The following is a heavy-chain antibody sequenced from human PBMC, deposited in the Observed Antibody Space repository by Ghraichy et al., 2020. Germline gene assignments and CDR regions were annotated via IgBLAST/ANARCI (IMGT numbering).Heavy chain of an antibody. CDR2: ISGSGGST. J-gene: IGHJ6*02. CDR1: GFTFSSYA. D-gene: IGHD3-10*01. Sequence: GGSLRLSCAASGFTFSSYAMSWVRQAPGKGLEWVSAISGSGGSTYYADSVKGRFTISRDNSKNTLYLQMNSLRAEDTAVYYCAKIRVRGVIIPYYYGMDVWGQGTTVTVSS. V-gene: IGHV3-23*01. CDR3: AKIRVRGVIIPYYYGMDV.